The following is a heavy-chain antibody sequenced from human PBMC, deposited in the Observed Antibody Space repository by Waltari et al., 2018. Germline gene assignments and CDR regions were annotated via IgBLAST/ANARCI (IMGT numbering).Heavy chain of an antibody. CDR2: INPNSGGT. J-gene: IGHJ5*02. D-gene: IGHD6-6*01. CDR1: GYTFTGDY. CDR3: AREQLVRSGWFDP. V-gene: IGHV1-2*02. Sequence: QVQLVQSGAEVKKPGASVMVSCKASGYTFTGDYMHWVRKAPGQGLEWMGWINPNSGGTNYAQKFQGRVTMTRDTSISTAYMELSRLRSDDTAVYYCAREQLVRSGWFDPWGQGTLVTVSS.